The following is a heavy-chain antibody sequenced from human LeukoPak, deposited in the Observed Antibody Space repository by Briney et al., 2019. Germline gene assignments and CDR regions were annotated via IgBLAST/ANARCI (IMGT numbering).Heavy chain of an antibody. D-gene: IGHD5-18*01. V-gene: IGHV3-30*04. Sequence: GSLRLSCAASGFTFSSYAMHWVRQAPGKGLEWVAVISYDGSNKYYADSVKGRFTISRDNSKNTLYLQMNSLRAEDTAVYYCARDGGYSYGPYDYWGQGTLVTVSS. CDR2: ISYDGSNK. J-gene: IGHJ4*02. CDR3: ARDGGYSYGPYDY. CDR1: GFTFSSYA.